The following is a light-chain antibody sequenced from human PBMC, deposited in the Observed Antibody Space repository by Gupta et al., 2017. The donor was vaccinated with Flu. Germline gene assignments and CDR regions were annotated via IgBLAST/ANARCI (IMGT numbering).Light chain of an antibody. CDR2: NAS. CDR3: QQYHNWPPLT. V-gene: IGKV3D-15*01. J-gene: IGKJ4*01. Sequence: ERATLSCRTSQRGMSNWAWLQQKPGRAPRLLIYNASTRATDIPARFSGSGSGTEFTLTITSLQSEDCAVYYCQQYHNWPPLTFGAGTKVEIK. CDR1: QRGMSN.